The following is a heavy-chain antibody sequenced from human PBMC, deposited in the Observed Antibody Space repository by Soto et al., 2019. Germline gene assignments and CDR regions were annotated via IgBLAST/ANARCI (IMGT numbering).Heavy chain of an antibody. D-gene: IGHD2-2*01. CDR3: ARSQGSSTSLEIYYYYYYGMDV. J-gene: IGHJ6*02. Sequence: QVQLVQSGAEVKKPGSSVKVSCKASGGTFGSYAISWVRQAPGQGLEGMGGNIPIPGTANYAQTFQGRVTIAADESPSTAYMELSSLRSEDPAVYYCARSQGSSTSLEIYYYYYYGMDVWGQGTTVTVSS. CDR2: NIPIPGTA. CDR1: GGTFGSYA. V-gene: IGHV1-69*01.